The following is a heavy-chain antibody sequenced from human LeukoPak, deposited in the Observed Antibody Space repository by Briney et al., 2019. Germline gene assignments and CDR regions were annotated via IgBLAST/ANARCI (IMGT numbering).Heavy chain of an antibody. J-gene: IGHJ4*02. D-gene: IGHD5-12*01. CDR1: GGSISSSSYY. CDR3: ARQQGGWGSGDY. CDR2: IYYSGST. V-gene: IGHV4-39*01. Sequence: SETLSLTCTVSGGSISSSSYYRGWIRQPPGKGLEWIGSIYYSGSTYYNPSLKSRVTISVDTSKNQFPLKLSSVTAADTAVYYCARQQGGWGSGDYWGQGTLVTVSS.